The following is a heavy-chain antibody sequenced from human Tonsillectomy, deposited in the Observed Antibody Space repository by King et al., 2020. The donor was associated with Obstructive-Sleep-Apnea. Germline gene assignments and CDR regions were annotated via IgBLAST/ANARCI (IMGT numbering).Heavy chain of an antibody. CDR3: AREGVPWELLRLYFDF. J-gene: IGHJ4*02. CDR1: GGSISSRTYY. CDR2: ISYSGST. V-gene: IGHV4-39*07. D-gene: IGHD1-26*01. Sequence: QMQLQESGPGLVKPSETLALTCTVSGGSISSRTYYWGWIRQPPGKGLEWIGSISYSGSTYYNPSLKSRVTISLDTSKNQFSLRLTSVTAADTAVYYCAREGVPWELLRLYFDFWGQGTLVTVSS.